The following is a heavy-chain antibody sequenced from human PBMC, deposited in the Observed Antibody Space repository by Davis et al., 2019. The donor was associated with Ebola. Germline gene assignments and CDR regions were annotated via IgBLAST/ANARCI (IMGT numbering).Heavy chain of an antibody. CDR1: GFTFSSYS. CDR2: ISSSSSYI. Sequence: GGSLRLSCAASGFTFSSYSMNWVRQAPGKGLEWVSSISSSSSYIYYADSVKGRFTISRDNAKNSLYLQMNSLRAEDTAVYYCARSSIAARPGYYYGMDVWSQGTTVTVSS. V-gene: IGHV3-21*01. J-gene: IGHJ6*02. CDR3: ARSSIAARPGYYYGMDV. D-gene: IGHD6-6*01.